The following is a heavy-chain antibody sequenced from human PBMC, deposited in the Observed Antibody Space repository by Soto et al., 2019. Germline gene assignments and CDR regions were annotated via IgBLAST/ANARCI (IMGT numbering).Heavy chain of an antibody. CDR3: ARAGFRYCSSTSCYSWFDP. V-gene: IGHV1-18*01. J-gene: IGHJ5*02. CDR1: GYTFTSYG. Sequence: GASVKVSCKASGYTFTSYGISWVRPAPGQGLEWMGWISAYNGNTNYAQKLQGRVTMTTDTSTSTAYMELRSLRSDDTAVYYCARAGFRYCSSTSCYSWFDPWGQGTLVTVSS. CDR2: ISAYNGNT. D-gene: IGHD2-2*01.